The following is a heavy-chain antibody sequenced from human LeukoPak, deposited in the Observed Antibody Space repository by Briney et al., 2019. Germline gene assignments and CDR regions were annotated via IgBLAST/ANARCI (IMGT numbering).Heavy chain of an antibody. CDR2: IIGSGSSA. CDR3: AKDRAQQLVLDF. CDR1: GFTFSSYA. Sequence: GGSLRLSCAASGFTFSSYAMSWVRQAPGKGLEWVSAIIGSGSSAYYADSVKGRFTISRDNSKNTLFLQMNSLRAEDTAVYYCAKDRAQQLVLDFWGQGTLVTVSS. D-gene: IGHD6-13*01. V-gene: IGHV3-23*01. J-gene: IGHJ4*02.